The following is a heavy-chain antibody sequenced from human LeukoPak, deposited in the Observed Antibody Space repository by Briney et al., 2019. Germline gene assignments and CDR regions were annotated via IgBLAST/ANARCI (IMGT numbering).Heavy chain of an antibody. CDR2: VYYSGSA. J-gene: IGHJ3*02. CDR1: GGSIGSYS. Sequence: SETLSLTCTVSGGSIGSYSWNWIRQSPGTGLEWIGYVYYSGSAMYNPSLRSRVTISVDTSKNQFSLKLSSVTAADTAVYYCARLKARDAFDIRGQGTMVTVSS. CDR3: ARLKARDAFDI. V-gene: IGHV4-59*08.